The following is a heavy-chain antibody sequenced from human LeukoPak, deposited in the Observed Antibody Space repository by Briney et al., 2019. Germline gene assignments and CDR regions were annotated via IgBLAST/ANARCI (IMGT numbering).Heavy chain of an antibody. J-gene: IGHJ4*02. Sequence: PGGSLRLSCAASGFTFSSYWMTWVRQAPGKGLEWVSNIKQDGSENYYVDSVEGRFTISRDNAKNSLYLQMNSLRAEDTAVYYCARARGSYGYFIDYWGQGSLVTVSS. CDR1: GFTFSSYW. CDR3: ARARGSYGYFIDY. V-gene: IGHV3-7*01. CDR2: IKQDGSEN. D-gene: IGHD1-26*01.